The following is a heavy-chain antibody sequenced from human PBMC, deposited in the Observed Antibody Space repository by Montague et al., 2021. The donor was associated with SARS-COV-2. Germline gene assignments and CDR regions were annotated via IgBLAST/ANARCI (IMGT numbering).Heavy chain of an antibody. CDR2: IIPIFGTA. CDR1: GGTFSSYA. J-gene: IGHJ4*02. Sequence: SVKVSCKASGGTFSSYAISWVRQAPGQGLEWMGGIIPIFGTANYAQKFQGRVTITADESTSTAYMELSSLRSEDTAVYCCARAQEPYYYDSSGYYPGYWGQGTLVTVSS. D-gene: IGHD3-22*01. CDR3: ARAQEPYYYDSSGYYPGY. V-gene: IGHV1-69*13.